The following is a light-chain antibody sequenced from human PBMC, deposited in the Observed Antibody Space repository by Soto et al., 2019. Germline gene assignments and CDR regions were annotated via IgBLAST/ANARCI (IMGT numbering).Light chain of an antibody. V-gene: IGKV1-39*01. Sequence: DIQMTQSPSSLSASVGDSVTITCRTSQHVDRYLSWYQQIPGRAPKLLIYSASSLVSGVPPRFRGSASGTEFTLSISSLQREDFATYFCQHSSNIPWTFGQGTKVEMK. CDR2: SAS. CDR3: QHSSNIPWT. CDR1: QHVDRY. J-gene: IGKJ1*01.